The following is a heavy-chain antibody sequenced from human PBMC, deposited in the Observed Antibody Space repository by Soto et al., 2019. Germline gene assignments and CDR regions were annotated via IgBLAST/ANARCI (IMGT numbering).Heavy chain of an antibody. CDR2: ISYDGSNK. CDR3: AKVSFGSKGY. CDR1: GFTFSSYG. J-gene: IGHJ4*02. Sequence: GGSLRLSCAASGFTFSSYGMHLVSQAPGKGLEWVAVISYDGSNKYYADSVKGRFTISRDNSKNTLYLQMNSLRAEDTAVYYCAKVSFGSKGYWGQGTLVTVSS. V-gene: IGHV3-30*18. D-gene: IGHD6-13*01.